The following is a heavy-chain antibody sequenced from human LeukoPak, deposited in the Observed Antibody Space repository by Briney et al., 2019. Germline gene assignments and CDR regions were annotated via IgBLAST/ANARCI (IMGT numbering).Heavy chain of an antibody. CDR1: GYTFTSYA. CDR2: INTDTGNP. V-gene: IGHV7-4-1*02. D-gene: IGHD3-10*01. J-gene: IGHJ6*03. CDR3: ASPNPSMVRGVDYYYYMDV. Sequence: ASVTASCKASGYTFTSYAMNWVRQAPGQGLEWMGWINTDTGNPTYAQGFTGRFVFSLDTSVSTAYLQISSLKAEDTAVYYCASPNPSMVRGVDYYYYMDVWGKGTTVTISS.